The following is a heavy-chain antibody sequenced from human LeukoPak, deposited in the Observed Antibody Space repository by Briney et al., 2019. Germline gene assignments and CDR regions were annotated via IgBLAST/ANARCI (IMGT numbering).Heavy chain of an antibody. CDR3: ARAPDY. Sequence: SETLSLTCTVSGGSISGSGYYWGWIRQPPGKGLEWIGSIYYSGSTYYNSSLKSRVTISVDTSKNQLSLKLSSVTAAETAVYYCARAPDYWGQGTLVTVSS. CDR1: GGSISGSGYY. J-gene: IGHJ4*02. CDR2: IYYSGST. V-gene: IGHV4-39*01.